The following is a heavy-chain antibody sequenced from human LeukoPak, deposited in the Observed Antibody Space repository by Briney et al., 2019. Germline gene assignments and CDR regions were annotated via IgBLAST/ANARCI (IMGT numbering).Heavy chain of an antibody. CDR1: GFTFSNAW. Sequence: GGSLRLSCAMSGFTFSNAWMNWVRQAPGKGLEWVGRIKSNSDGETIDYAAPVKGRLAHSRDDSKNTLYLQMNSMQTEDTAVYYCATDFYDNTWGKGTLVTVCS. CDR2: IKSNSDGETI. J-gene: IGHJ5*02. CDR3: ATDFYDNT. V-gene: IGHV3-15*07. D-gene: IGHD3-22*01.